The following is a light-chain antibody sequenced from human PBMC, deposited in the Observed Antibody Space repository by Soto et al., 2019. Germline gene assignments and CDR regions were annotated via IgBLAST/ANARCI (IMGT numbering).Light chain of an antibody. V-gene: IGKV3-20*01. Sequence: EIVLTQSPGSLSLSPGERATLSCRASQSVDSRFFAWYQQRPGQAPRLFIYGASRRATGIPDRFTGSGSGTDFTLTISGLEPEDFALYYCQQYDSSVTFGLGTKVEIK. CDR2: GAS. CDR3: QQYDSSVT. CDR1: QSVDSRF. J-gene: IGKJ1*01.